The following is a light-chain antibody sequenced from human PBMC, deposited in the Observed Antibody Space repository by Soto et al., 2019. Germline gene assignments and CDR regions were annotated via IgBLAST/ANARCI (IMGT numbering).Light chain of an antibody. CDR2: AAS. J-gene: IGKJ1*01. Sequence: AIQMTQSPSSLSASVGDRVTITCRASQGVRSDLGWYQQKPGQAPELLIYAASILQSGVPSRFSGRGSGTEFTLTIDSLQPADFATYFCLQDYSYPRTFGQGTKVEVK. CDR3: LQDYSYPRT. V-gene: IGKV1-6*01. CDR1: QGVRSD.